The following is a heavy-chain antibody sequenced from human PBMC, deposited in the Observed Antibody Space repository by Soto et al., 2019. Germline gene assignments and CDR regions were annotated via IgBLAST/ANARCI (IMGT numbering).Heavy chain of an antibody. CDR2: IWYDGSNK. D-gene: IGHD5-18*01. J-gene: IGHJ6*02. CDR3: AADTAMVTDYYYGMDV. V-gene: IGHV3-33*01. CDR1: GFTFSSYG. Sequence: GGSLRLSCAASGFTFSSYGMHWVRQAPGKGLEWVAVIWYDGSNKYCADSVKGRFTISRDNSKNTLYLQMNSLRAEDTAVYYCAADTAMVTDYYYGMDVWGQGTTVTVSS.